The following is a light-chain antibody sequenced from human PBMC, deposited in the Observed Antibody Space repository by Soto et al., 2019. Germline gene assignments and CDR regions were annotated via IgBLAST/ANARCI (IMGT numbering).Light chain of an antibody. V-gene: IGKV3-20*01. CDR2: GAS. CDR1: QSVSSSY. Sequence: EIVLTQSPGTLSLSPGERATLSCRASQSVSSSYLAWYQQKPGQAPRLLIYGASSRATGIPDRFSGSGSGTDFPLTISRLEPEDFAVSYCQQYGSSPVYTFGQGTKLEIK. CDR3: QQYGSSPVYT. J-gene: IGKJ2*01.